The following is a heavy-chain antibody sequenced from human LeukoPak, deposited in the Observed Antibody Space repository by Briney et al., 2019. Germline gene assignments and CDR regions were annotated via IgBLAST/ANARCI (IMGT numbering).Heavy chain of an antibody. J-gene: IGHJ4*02. CDR3: ASTHYDILTGPSSSGPFDY. V-gene: IGHV4-31*03. Sequence: SETLSLTCTVSGGSISSGGYYWSWIRQHPGKGLEWIGYIYYSGSTYYNPSLKSRVTISVDTSKNQFSLKLSSVTAADTAVYYCASTHYDILTGPSSSGPFDYWGQGTLVTVSS. CDR2: IYYSGST. CDR1: GGSISSGGYY. D-gene: IGHD3-9*01.